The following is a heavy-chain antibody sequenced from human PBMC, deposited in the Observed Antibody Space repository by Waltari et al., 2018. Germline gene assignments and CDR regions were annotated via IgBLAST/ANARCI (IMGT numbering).Heavy chain of an antibody. CDR2: INHSGST. V-gene: IGHV4-34*01. Sequence: QVQLQQWGAGLLKPSETLSLTCAVYGGSFSGYYWIWTRQPPGKGLEWIGEINHSGSTNYNPSLKSRVTISVDTSKNQFSLKLSSVTAADTAVYYCARFGYCSGGSCYPGWFDPWGQGTLVTVSS. J-gene: IGHJ5*02. CDR3: ARFGYCSGGSCYPGWFDP. CDR1: GGSFSGYY. D-gene: IGHD2-15*01.